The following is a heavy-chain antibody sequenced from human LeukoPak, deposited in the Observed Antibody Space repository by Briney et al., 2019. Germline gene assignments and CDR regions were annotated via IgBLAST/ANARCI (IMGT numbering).Heavy chain of an antibody. V-gene: IGHV1-24*01. CDR2: FDPEDGET. D-gene: IGHD6-13*01. CDR1: GYTLTELS. Sequence: ASVKVSCKVSGYTLTELSMHWVRQAPGKGLEWMGGFDPEDGETIYARKFQGRVTMTRDTSISTAYTELSRLRSDDTAVYYCAFSIAAAGFDYWGQGTLVTVSS. CDR3: AFSIAAAGFDY. J-gene: IGHJ4*02.